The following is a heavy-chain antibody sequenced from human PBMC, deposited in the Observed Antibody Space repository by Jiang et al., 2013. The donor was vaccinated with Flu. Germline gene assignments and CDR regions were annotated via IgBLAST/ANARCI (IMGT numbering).Heavy chain of an antibody. CDR1: GGSISSSNW. CDR3: ARDFRIRGDYYGMDV. CDR2: IYHSGST. V-gene: IGHV4-4*02. Sequence: SGSGLVKPSGTLSLTCAVSGGSISSSNWWSWVRQPPGKGLEWIGEIYHSGSTNYNPSLKSRVTISVDKSKNQFSLKLSSVTAADTAVYYCARDFRIRGDYYGMDVWGKGTTVTVSS. J-gene: IGHJ6*04. D-gene: IGHD3-10*01.